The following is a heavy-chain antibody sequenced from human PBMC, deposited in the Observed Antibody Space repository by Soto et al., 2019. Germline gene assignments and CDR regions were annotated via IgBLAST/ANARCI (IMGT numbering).Heavy chain of an antibody. CDR1: GLTFSNYA. CDR2: MSGSSITT. V-gene: IGHV3-23*01. J-gene: IGHJ4*02. D-gene: IGHD1-7*01. Sequence: GGSLRLSCATSGLTFSNYAMSWVRQAPGGGLEWVSSMSGSSITTYYADSVRGRFTISRDRSKNTLYLQMSSLRAEDTALYYCAKNQERELPRVIDFWGQGTLVTVSS. CDR3: AKNQERELPRVIDF.